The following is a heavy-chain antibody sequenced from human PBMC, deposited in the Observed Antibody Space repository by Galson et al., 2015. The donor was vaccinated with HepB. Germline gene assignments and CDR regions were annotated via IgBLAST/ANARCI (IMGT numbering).Heavy chain of an antibody. CDR3: ATESWPEYYGAPGAFDI. CDR1: GYTFTSYY. D-gene: IGHD4-17*01. J-gene: IGHJ3*02. V-gene: IGHV1-46*04. CDR2: INPSGGST. Sequence: SVKVSCKASGYTFTSYYMHWVRQAPGQGLEWMGIINPSGGSTSYAQKLQGRVTMTRDTSTSTVYMELSSLRSEDTAVYYCATESWPEYYGAPGAFDIWGQGTMVTVSS.